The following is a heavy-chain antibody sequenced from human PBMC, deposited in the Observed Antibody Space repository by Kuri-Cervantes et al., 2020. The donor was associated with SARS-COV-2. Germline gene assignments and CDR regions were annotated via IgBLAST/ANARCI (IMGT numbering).Heavy chain of an antibody. Sequence: SVKVSCKASGDTFSSYAISWVRQAPGQGLEWMGGIIPIFGTANYAQKFQGRVMITADESTSTAYMELSSLRSEDTAVYYCARDREKGYDFWSGYYTYYSYGMDVWGQGTTVTVSS. V-gene: IGHV1-69*13. CDR2: IIPIFGTA. CDR3: ARDREKGYDFWSGYYTYYSYGMDV. J-gene: IGHJ6*02. CDR1: GDTFSSYA. D-gene: IGHD3-3*01.